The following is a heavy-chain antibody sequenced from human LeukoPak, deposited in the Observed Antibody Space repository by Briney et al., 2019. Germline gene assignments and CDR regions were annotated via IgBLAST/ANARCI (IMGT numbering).Heavy chain of an antibody. V-gene: IGHV1-2*02. CDR1: GYTFTGYY. CDR3: ARAHSRRELLVEDY. D-gene: IGHD1-26*01. J-gene: IGHJ4*02. Sequence: GASVKVSCKASGYTFTGYYMHWVRQAPGQGLEWMGWINPNSGGTNYAQKFQGRVTMTRDTSISTAYMELSRLRSDDTAVYYCARAHSRRELLVEDYWGQGTLVTVSS. CDR2: INPNSGGT.